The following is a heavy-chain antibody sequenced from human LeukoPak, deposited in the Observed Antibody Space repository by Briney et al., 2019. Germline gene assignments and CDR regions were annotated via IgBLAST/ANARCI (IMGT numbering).Heavy chain of an antibody. CDR1: GFTFSIYW. J-gene: IGHJ4*02. CDR3: ARGIVVVVGASYHFDY. CDR2: ISPDGTDK. V-gene: IGHV3-7*01. Sequence: PGGSLRLSCVASGFTFSIYWMNWLPQAPGKGLERVGTISPDGTDKYYVDSVKGRFTISRDNAKTSLYLQINSLRADDTALYFCARGIVVVVGASYHFDYWGQGTLITVSS. D-gene: IGHD2-15*01.